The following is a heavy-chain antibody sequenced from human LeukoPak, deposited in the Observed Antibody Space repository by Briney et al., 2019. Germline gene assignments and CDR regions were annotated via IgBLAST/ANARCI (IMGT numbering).Heavy chain of an antibody. J-gene: IGHJ6*02. D-gene: IGHD2-15*01. CDR2: INHSGST. V-gene: IGHV4-34*01. Sequence: SETLSLTCAAYGGSFSGYYWSWIRQPPGKGLEWIGEINHSGSTNYNPSLKSRVTISVDTSKNQFSLKLSSVTAADTAVYYCARGYCSGGSCYRADYYYGMDVWGQGTTVTVSS. CDR3: ARGYCSGGSCYRADYYYGMDV. CDR1: GGSFSGYY.